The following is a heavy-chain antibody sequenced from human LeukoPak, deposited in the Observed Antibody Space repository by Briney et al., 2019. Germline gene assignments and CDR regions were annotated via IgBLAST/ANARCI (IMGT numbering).Heavy chain of an antibody. V-gene: IGHV3-74*01. CDR1: GFTFSSYW. J-gene: IGHJ6*02. Sequence: GGSLRLSCAASGFTFSSYWMHWVRQAPGKGLVWVSRVNPDGSGTDYADSVKGRFTISRDNAKNTLFLQMNSLRVEDTAVYYCARVRYQLQPYYYGMDVWGQGTTVTVSS. CDR3: ARVRYQLQPYYYGMDV. D-gene: IGHD2-2*01. CDR2: VNPDGSGT.